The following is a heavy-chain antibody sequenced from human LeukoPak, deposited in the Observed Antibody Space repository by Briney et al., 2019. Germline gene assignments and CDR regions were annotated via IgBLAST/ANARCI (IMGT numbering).Heavy chain of an antibody. Sequence: GGSLRLSCAASGFTVSSNYMSWVRQAPGKGLEWVSVIYSGGTTYYADAVKGRFTTSRDNSKNTLYLQMNSLRAEDTAVYYCATARDKYGSGSYCKYWGQGTLVTVSS. CDR1: GFTVSSNY. D-gene: IGHD3-10*01. J-gene: IGHJ4*02. CDR3: ATARDKYGSGSYCKY. V-gene: IGHV3-66*02. CDR2: IYSGGTT.